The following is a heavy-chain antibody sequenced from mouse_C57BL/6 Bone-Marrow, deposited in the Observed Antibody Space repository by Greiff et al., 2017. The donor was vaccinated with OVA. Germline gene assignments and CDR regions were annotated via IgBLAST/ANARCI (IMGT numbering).Heavy chain of an antibody. CDR1: GYSFTGYF. D-gene: IGHD1-1*01. CDR3: ARPLFSTTVDYAMDY. J-gene: IGHJ4*01. CDR2: INPYNGDT. Sequence: VQLKEPGPELVKPGDSVKISCKASGYSFTGYFMNWVMQSPGKSLEWIGRINPYNGDTFYNQKFKGKATLTVDKSSSTAYMALRSLTSEDSAVYYGARPLFSTTVDYAMDYWGQGTSLTVSS. V-gene: IGHV1-20*01.